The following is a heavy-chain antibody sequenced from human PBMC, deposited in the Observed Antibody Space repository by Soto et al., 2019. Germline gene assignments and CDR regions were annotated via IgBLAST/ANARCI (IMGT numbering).Heavy chain of an antibody. V-gene: IGHV4-61*01. CDR1: GGSVNSGTNY. J-gene: IGHJ2*01. CDR3: ATVSSEAYLTWYFDL. Sequence: QVQLQESGPGLVKPSETLSLTCTVSGGSVNSGTNYWSWIRQPPGKGLEWIGYISGSGSTNYNPSLTSRLTTSVDTSKNQFSLNLPSVIAADPALYYCATVSSEAYLTWYFDLWGRGTLVTVSS. D-gene: IGHD3-10*01. CDR2: ISGSGST.